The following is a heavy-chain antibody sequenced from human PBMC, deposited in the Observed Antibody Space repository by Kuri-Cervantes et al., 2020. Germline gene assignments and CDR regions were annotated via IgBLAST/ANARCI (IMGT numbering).Heavy chain of an antibody. CDR2: IYHSGST. J-gene: IGHJ4*02. Sequence: GSLRLSCAVSGGSISSSNWWSWVRQPPGKGLEWIGEIYHSGSTNYNPSLKSRVTISVDKSKNQFSLKLSSVTAADTAVYYCARGYYDSSGYTFDYWGQGTLVTVSS. D-gene: IGHD3-22*01. CDR1: GGSISSSNW. V-gene: IGHV4-4*02. CDR3: ARGYYDSSGYTFDY.